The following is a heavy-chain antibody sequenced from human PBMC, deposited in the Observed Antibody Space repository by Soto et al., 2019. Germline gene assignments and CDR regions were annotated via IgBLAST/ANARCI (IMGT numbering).Heavy chain of an antibody. J-gene: IGHJ5*02. CDR2: IYYSGST. CDR3: ARKRVVAAAGNWFDP. V-gene: IGHV4-59*01. D-gene: IGHD6-13*01. Sequence: KTSETLSLTCTVSGGSISSYYWSWIRQPPGKGLEWIGYIYYSGSTNYNPSLKSRVTISVDTSKNQFSLKLSSVTAADTAVYYCARKRVVAAAGNWFDPWGQGTLVTVSS. CDR1: GGSISSYY.